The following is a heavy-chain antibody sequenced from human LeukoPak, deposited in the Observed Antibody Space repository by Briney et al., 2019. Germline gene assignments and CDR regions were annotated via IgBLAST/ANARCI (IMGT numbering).Heavy chain of an antibody. V-gene: IGHV3-21*01. J-gene: IGHJ4*02. CDR3: ARDYCSSTSCYTVDY. CDR2: ISSSSSYI. Sequence: GGSLRLSCAASGFTFSSYSMTWVRQAPGKGLEWVSSISSSSSYIYYADSVKGRFTISRDNAKNSLYLQMNSLRAEDTAVYYCARDYCSSTSCYTVDYWGQGTLVTVSS. D-gene: IGHD2-2*02. CDR1: GFTFSSYS.